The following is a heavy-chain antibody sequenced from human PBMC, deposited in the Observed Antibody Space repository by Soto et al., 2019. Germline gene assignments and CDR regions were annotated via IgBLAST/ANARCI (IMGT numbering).Heavy chain of an antibody. CDR1: GFTFSTYA. CDR2: ISESTYTT. CDR3: ACGRTGY. Sequence: GGSLRLSCAASGFTFSTYAMSWVRQAPGKGLEWVSTISESTYTTYYADSVKGRFTISRDNSENTLDLQMNSLKAEDTAMYYCACGRTGYWGQGTLVTVSS. D-gene: IGHD2-21*01. J-gene: IGHJ4*02. V-gene: IGHV3-23*01.